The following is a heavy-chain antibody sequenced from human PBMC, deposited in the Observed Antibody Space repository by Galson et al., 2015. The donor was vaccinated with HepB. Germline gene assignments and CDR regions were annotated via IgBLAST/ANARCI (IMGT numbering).Heavy chain of an antibody. Sequence: SETLSLTCAVYGGSFSGYYWSWIRQPPGKGLEWIGEINHSGSTNYNPSLKSRVTISVDTSKNQFSLKLSSVTAADTAVYYCARGLTMVRGAHRGIGYWGQGTLVTVSS. V-gene: IGHV4-34*01. CDR1: GGSFSGYY. CDR3: ARGLTMVRGAHRGIGY. CDR2: INHSGST. J-gene: IGHJ4*02. D-gene: IGHD3-10*01.